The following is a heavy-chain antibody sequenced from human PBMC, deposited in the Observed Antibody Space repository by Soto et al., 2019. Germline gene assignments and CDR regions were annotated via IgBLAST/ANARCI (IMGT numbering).Heavy chain of an antibody. CDR2: INHSGST. V-gene: IGHV4-34*04. J-gene: IGHJ6*03. CDR3: ARPPIKYCSSISCSPDYNYYMDV. D-gene: IGHD2-2*01. Sequence: QVQLQQWGAGLLKPSGTLSLTCGVSGGSLSDYYWSWIRQPPGKALEWIGEINHSGSTNLNPSLKGPATISVDMSKKQFSLTLSAVTAADTALYYCARPPIKYCSSISCSPDYNYYMDVWGTGTAVTVSS. CDR1: GGSLSDYY.